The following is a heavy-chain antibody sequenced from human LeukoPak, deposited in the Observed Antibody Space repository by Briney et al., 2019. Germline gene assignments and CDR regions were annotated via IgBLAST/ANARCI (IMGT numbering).Heavy chain of an antibody. D-gene: IGHD6-13*01. CDR2: INSNGGST. J-gene: IGHJ6*03. CDR3: ARGSESDSSSWYPLSYYYYYYMDV. V-gene: IGHV3-64*01. Sequence: GGSLRLSCAASGFTFRSYAMNWVRQAPGKGLEYVSAINSNGGSTYYAKSVKGRFTISRDNSKNTLYLQMGSLRSEDTAVYYCARGSESDSSSWYPLSYYYYYYMDVWGKGTTVTVSS. CDR1: GFTFRSYA.